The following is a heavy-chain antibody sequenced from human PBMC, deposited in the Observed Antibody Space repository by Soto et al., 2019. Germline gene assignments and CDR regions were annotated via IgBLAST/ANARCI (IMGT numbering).Heavy chain of an antibody. V-gene: IGHV1-46*02. J-gene: IGHJ4*02. D-gene: IGHD2-21*02. CDR3: ARGGHIAVVTASFDY. CDR1: GYTFNTYY. CDR2: IHPSGGGT. Sequence: QVQLVQSGAEVKKPGASVKVSCKPSGYTFNTYYLHWVRQAPGQALEWMGVIHPSGGGTTYAQKFLGRVTVTRDTSTSTVFMELSSLRSDDTAVYYCARGGHIAVVTASFDYWGLGTLVTVSS.